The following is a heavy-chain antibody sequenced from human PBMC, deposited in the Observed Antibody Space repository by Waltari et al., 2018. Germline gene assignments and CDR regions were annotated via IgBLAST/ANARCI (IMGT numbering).Heavy chain of an antibody. J-gene: IGHJ4*02. CDR1: GFTLRTFG. CDR3: ARDGSGWYPGDY. Sequence: QVQLVESGRDVVQPGRSLRLSCAASGFTLRTFGIHWVRQAPGKGVEWWELNSVDENIGYYADSVKGRFTGSRDNSKNTAYVQMNGLKPDDTGVYYCARDGSGWYPGDYWGQGTLVTVSS. V-gene: IGHV3-30*01. CDR2: NSVDENIG. D-gene: IGHD6-19*01.